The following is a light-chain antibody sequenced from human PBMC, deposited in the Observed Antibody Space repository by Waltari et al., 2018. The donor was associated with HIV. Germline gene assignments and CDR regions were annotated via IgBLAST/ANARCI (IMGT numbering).Light chain of an antibody. CDR1: YSLFYNPNNKNY. CDR2: WAS. V-gene: IGKV4-1*01. Sequence: DIVVTQSPDSLAVSLGGRATINCKSSYSLFYNPNNKNYLAWYQQKPGHPPKPLIDWASTPEYGVPDRFGGSGSSTDFSLTISRLQAEVVAVYYCQQYYTTPVTFGGGTTVEIK. J-gene: IGKJ4*01. CDR3: QQYYTTPVT.